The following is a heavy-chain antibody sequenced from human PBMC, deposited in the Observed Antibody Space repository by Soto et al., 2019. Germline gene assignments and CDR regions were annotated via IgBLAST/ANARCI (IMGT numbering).Heavy chain of an antibody. CDR2: ISSSSSYI. D-gene: IGHD3-9*01. Sequence: GGSLRLSCAASGFTFSSYSMNWVRQAPGKGLEWVSSISSSSSYIYYADSVKGRFTISRDNAKNSLYLQMNSLRAEDTAVYYCVRNYDILTGYFLGDYYYYMDVWGKGTTVTVSS. V-gene: IGHV3-21*01. CDR1: GFTFSSYS. CDR3: VRNYDILTGYFLGDYYYYMDV. J-gene: IGHJ6*03.